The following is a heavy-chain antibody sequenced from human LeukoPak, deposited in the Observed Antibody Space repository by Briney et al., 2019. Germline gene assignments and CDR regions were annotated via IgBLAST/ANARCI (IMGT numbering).Heavy chain of an antibody. CDR1: GFTFSDYY. D-gene: IGHD3-3*01. Sequence: GGSLRFSCAASGFTFSDYYVSWIRQAPGKGLGWVSYISSSGSTIYYADSVKGRFTISRDNAKNSLYLQMNSLRAEDTAVYYCAREPKFWSGYYGAFDIWGQGTMVTVSS. V-gene: IGHV3-11*01. CDR2: ISSSGSTI. CDR3: AREPKFWSGYYGAFDI. J-gene: IGHJ3*02.